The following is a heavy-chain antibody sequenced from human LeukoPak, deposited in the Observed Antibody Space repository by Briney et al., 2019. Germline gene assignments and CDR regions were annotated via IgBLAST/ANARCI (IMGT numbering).Heavy chain of an antibody. D-gene: IGHD2-2*01. J-gene: IGHJ4*02. Sequence: ASVKVSCKASGYTFTSYDINWVRQATGQGLEWMGWMNPNSGNTGYAQKFQGRVTITRNTSISTAYMELSSLRSEDTAVYYCARGYCSSTSCYGGAYWGQGTLVTVSS. CDR2: MNPNSGNT. CDR1: GYTFTSYD. CDR3: ARGYCSSTSCYGGAY. V-gene: IGHV1-8*03.